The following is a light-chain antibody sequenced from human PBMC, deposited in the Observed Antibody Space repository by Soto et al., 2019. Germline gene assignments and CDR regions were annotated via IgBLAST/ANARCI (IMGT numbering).Light chain of an antibody. J-gene: IGKJ4*01. CDR3: QQYGSSGT. Sequence: ELGLTQSPGTLSLSPGERSTLSCRASQNITSSNLAWYQQKPGQAPRLLIYGASSRATGIPDRFSGSGSGTDFTLTISRLETEDFAVDDCQQYGSSGTFGGGTKVEI. V-gene: IGKV3-20*01. CDR2: GAS. CDR1: QNITSSN.